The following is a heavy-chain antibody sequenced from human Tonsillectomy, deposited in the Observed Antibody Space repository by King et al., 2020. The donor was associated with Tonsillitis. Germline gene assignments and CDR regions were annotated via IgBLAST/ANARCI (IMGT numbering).Heavy chain of an antibody. CDR3: ASTLVVPAAKGFQD. V-gene: IGHV4-39*01. CDR1: GGSISSSSYY. CDR2: IYYSGST. Sequence: QLQESGPGLVKPSETLSLTCTVSGGSISSSSYYWGWIRQPPGKGLEWIGSIYYSGSTYYNPSLKSRVTISVDTSTNQFSLKLSSVTAADTAVYYCASTLVVPAAKGFQDWGQGTLVTVSS. J-gene: IGHJ1*01. D-gene: IGHD2-2*01.